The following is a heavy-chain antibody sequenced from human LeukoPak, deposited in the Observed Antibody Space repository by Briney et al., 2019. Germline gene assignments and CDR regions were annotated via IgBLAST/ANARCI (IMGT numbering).Heavy chain of an antibody. D-gene: IGHD6-19*01. CDR1: GSTFSSYW. J-gene: IGHJ2*01. CDR2: IYPGDSDT. V-gene: IGHV5-51*01. Sequence: GESLKISCKGSGSTFSSYWIGWVRQMPGKGLEWMGIIYPGDSDTRYSPSFQGQVTISADKSITTAYLQWSSLQASDTAMYYCARQLREYSSGDWYLDLRGRGTLVTVSS. CDR3: ARQLREYSSGDWYLDL.